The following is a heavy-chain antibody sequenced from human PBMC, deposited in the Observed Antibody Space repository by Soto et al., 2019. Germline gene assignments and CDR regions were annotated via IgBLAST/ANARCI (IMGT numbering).Heavy chain of an antibody. J-gene: IGHJ4*02. CDR2: MYNTGST. CDR1: GGSISGYY. D-gene: IGHD3-3*01. CDR3: ARGGVDYYFCSCYYVYRYHFDF. V-gene: IGHV4-59*01. Sequence: SETLSLTCTVSGGSISGYYWSWIRQPPGKGLEWIGYMYNTGSTVYNPSFKSRVTISVDTSKNQFSLKLNSVTAADTAVYYCARGGVDYYFCSCYYVYRYHFDFWGQGTLVTVSS.